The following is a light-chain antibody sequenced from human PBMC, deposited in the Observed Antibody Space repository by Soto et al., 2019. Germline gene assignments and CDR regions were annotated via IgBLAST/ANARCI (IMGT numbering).Light chain of an antibody. CDR1: QTISNW. CDR3: QHYNSYSST. Sequence: DIQMTQSPSTLSASVGDRVTITCRASQTISNWLAWYQQKLGKAPKLLIYDASILESGVPSRFSGSGSGTEFTLTISSLQPDDFAAYYCQHYNSYSSTFGQGTKVEIK. J-gene: IGKJ1*01. CDR2: DAS. V-gene: IGKV1-5*01.